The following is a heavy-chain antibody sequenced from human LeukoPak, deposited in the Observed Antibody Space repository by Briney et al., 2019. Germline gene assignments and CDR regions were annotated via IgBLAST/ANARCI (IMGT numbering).Heavy chain of an antibody. V-gene: IGHV3-30*03. CDR1: GFTFSSYG. J-gene: IGHJ4*02. CDR3: ARAPHDGSYDSPWYFDY. CDR2: ISYDGSNK. D-gene: IGHD1-26*01. Sequence: GRSLRLSCAASGFTFSSYGMHWVRQAPGKGLEWVAVISYDGSNKYYADSVKGRFTISRDNSKNTLYLQMNSLRAEDTAVYYCARAPHDGSYDSPWYFDYWGQGTLVTVSS.